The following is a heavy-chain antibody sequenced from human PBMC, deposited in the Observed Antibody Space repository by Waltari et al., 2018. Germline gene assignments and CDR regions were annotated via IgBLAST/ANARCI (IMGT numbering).Heavy chain of an antibody. D-gene: IGHD2-21*02. CDR1: GFTFTESY. V-gene: IGHV1-2*02. CDR2: INPNTGGT. CDR3: ARKDCGDCYQDYHYYHALDV. Sequence: QGQLVQSGAEVTKPGASVNVSCKASGFTFTESYIHWVRQPPGQGLEWMGWINPNTGGTSYAQKFQGRVTISRDKSTRAAYLYLNTLRSDDTAVYFCARKDCGDCYQDYHYYHALDVWGQGTKVAVSS. J-gene: IGHJ6*02.